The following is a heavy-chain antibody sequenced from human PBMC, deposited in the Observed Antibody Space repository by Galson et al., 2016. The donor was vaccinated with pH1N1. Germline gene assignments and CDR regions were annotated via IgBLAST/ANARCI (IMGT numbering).Heavy chain of an antibody. J-gene: IGHJ4*02. Sequence: SLRLSCAASGFTFSSNWMSWVRQAPGKGLEWVASINQHGSEKYSVDSVKGRFTITRDNAKNSMYLQMNSLRADDTAVYYCARDALDYYDSSGYYFDYWGQGTLVTVS. V-gene: IGHV3-7*01. CDR3: ARDALDYYDSSGYYFDY. D-gene: IGHD3-22*01. CDR1: GFTFSSNW. CDR2: INQHGSEK.